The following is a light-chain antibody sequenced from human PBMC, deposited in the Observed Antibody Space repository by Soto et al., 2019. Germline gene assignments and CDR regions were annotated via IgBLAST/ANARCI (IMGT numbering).Light chain of an antibody. V-gene: IGLV2-14*03. CDR3: SSYTSSSTSHVL. J-gene: IGLJ2*01. CDR1: SSDVGGFNY. Sequence: QSALTQPASVSGSPGQSITISCTGTSSDVGGFNYVSWYQQHPGKAPKLLIYDVSDRPSGVSNRFSGSKSGNTASLTISGPQAEDEADYYCSSYTSSSTSHVLFGGGTKLTVL. CDR2: DVS.